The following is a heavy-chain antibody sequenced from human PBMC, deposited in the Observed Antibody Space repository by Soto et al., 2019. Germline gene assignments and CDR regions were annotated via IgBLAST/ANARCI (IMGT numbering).Heavy chain of an antibody. CDR3: AREMWTRTGPQNFFDY. CDR2: ISPRSGVT. D-gene: IGHD2-21*01. Sequence: ASVKVSCKASGYTFTSYGIIWVRQAPGQGLEWMGYISPRSGVTRYAQNLQGRVTLTTDTSTTTAYMELRSLSSDDTAVYYCAREMWTRTGPQNFFDYWGLGALVTVSS. J-gene: IGHJ4*02. V-gene: IGHV1-18*01. CDR1: GYTFTSYG.